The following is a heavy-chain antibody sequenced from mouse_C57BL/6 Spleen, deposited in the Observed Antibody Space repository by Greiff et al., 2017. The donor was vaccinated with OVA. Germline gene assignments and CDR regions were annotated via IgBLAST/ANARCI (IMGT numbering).Heavy chain of an antibody. V-gene: IGHV1-50*01. D-gene: IGHD3-3*01. J-gene: IGHJ4*01. CDR2: IDPSDSYT. CDR3: ARRDRYYAMDY. CDR1: GYTFTSYW. Sequence: VQLQQPGAELVKPGASVKLSCKASGYTFTSYWMQWVKQRPGQGLEWIGEIDPSDSYTNYNQKFKGKATLTVDTSSSTAYMQLSSLTSEDSAFYYGARRDRYYAMDYWGQGTSVTVSS.